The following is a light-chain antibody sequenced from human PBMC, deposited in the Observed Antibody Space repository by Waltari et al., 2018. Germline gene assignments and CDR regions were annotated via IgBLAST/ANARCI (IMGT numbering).Light chain of an antibody. CDR2: GAS. CDR3: QHYHNWPPIT. J-gene: IGKJ5*01. CDR1: QSISTN. V-gene: IGKV3-15*01. Sequence: EIVMTQSPVTLSVSPGERATLSCRASQSISTNLAWYQQKPGQAPRLLIYGASTRATGFPARFSGSGFGTEFTLTISSLRSEDFAVYYCQHYHNWPPITFGQGTRLEIK.